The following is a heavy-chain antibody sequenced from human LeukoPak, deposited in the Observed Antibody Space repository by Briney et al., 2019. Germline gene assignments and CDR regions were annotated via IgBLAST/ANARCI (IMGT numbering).Heavy chain of an antibody. Sequence: GGSLRLSCAASGVTFSSYWMSWVRQAPGKGLEWVANIKQDGSEKYYVDSVKGRFTISRDNAKNSLYLQMNSLRAEDTAVYYCAKDRSGSFDYWGQGTLVTVSS. D-gene: IGHD3-3*01. V-gene: IGHV3-7*01. J-gene: IGHJ4*02. CDR3: AKDRSGSFDY. CDR2: IKQDGSEK. CDR1: GVTFSSYW.